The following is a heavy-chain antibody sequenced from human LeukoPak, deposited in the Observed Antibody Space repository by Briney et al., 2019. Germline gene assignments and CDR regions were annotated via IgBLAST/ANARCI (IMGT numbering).Heavy chain of an antibody. Sequence: SGGSLRLSCAASGFNFSRYGMHWVRQAPGKGLEWVAVISYDGSNKYYEDSVKGRFTISRDNSKNTLYLQMNSLRAEDTAVYYCAKSAYQYQLLWDYFDYWGQGTLVTVS. J-gene: IGHJ4*02. D-gene: IGHD2-2*01. CDR3: AKSAYQYQLLWDYFDY. V-gene: IGHV3-30*18. CDR1: GFNFSRYG. CDR2: ISYDGSNK.